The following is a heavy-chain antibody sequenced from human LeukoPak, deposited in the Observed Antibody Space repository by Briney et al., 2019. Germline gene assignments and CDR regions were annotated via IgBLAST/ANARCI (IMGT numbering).Heavy chain of an antibody. J-gene: IGHJ4*02. Sequence: GGSLRLSCAASGFTFSSYGMHWVRQAPGKGLEWVALISFDGGKKYYADSVKGRFTISRDNSKNTLYLQMNSLRADDTAVYYCTRSPSLGGSYWGFDYWGQGTLVTVSS. CDR1: GFTFSSYG. CDR2: ISFDGGKK. CDR3: TRSPSLGGSYWGFDY. V-gene: IGHV3-30*03. D-gene: IGHD1-26*01.